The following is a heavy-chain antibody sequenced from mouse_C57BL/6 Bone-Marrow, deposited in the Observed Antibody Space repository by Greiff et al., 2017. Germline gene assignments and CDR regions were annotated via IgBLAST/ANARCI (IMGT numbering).Heavy chain of an antibody. Sequence: VQLQQPGAELVKPGASVKMSCKASGYTFTSYWITWVKQRPGQGLEWIGDIYPGSGSTNYNEKFKSKATLTVDTSSSTAYMQLSSLTSEDSAVYYCARRDVYGSSHYYAMDYWGQGTSVTVSS. CDR1: GYTFTSYW. D-gene: IGHD1-1*01. J-gene: IGHJ4*01. CDR3: ARRDVYGSSHYYAMDY. V-gene: IGHV1-55*01. CDR2: IYPGSGST.